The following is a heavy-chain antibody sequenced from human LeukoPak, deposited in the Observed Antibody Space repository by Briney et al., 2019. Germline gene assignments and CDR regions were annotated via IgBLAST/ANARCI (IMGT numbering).Heavy chain of an antibody. J-gene: IGHJ4*02. D-gene: IGHD3-10*01. CDR1: GFTFSDYY. CDR3: ARGMVRGVIPTFDY. V-gene: IGHV3-11*01. CDR2: ISSSGSTI. Sequence: GGSLRLSCAASGFTFSDYYMSWIRQAPGKGLEWVSYISSSGSTIYYADSVKGRFTISRDNAKNSLYLQMNSLRAEDTALYYCARGMVRGVIPTFDYWGQGTLVTVSS.